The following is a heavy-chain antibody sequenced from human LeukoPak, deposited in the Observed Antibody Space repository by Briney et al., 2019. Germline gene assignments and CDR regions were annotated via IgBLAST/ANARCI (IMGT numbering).Heavy chain of an antibody. CDR3: ARVPVSGWQYRGWGWFDP. D-gene: IGHD6-19*01. Sequence: ASVKVSCKASGYTFTSYDINWVRQATGQGLEWMGWMNPNSGNTGYAQKFQGRVTMTRNTSISTAYMELSSLRAEDTAVYYCARVPVSGWQYRGWGWFDPWGQGTLVTVSS. J-gene: IGHJ5*02. CDR1: GYTFTSYD. CDR2: MNPNSGNT. V-gene: IGHV1-8*01.